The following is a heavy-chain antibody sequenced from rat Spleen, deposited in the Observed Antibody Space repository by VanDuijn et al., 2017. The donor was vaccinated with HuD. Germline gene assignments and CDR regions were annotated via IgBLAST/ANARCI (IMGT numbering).Heavy chain of an antibody. CDR3: ATGGFEHYDGTYYYGWFAF. Sequence: EVQLVESGGGLVQPGRSLKLSCVASGFTFNNYWMTWIRQAPGKGLEWVASITNAAGKVHYPDSVKGRFTISRDDVKNILFLQMDSLRSEDTATYFCATGGFEHYDGTYYYGWFAFWGQGTLVTVSS. J-gene: IGHJ3*01. V-gene: IGHV5-31*01. CDR2: ITNAAGKV. CDR1: GFTFNNYW. D-gene: IGHD1-12*02.